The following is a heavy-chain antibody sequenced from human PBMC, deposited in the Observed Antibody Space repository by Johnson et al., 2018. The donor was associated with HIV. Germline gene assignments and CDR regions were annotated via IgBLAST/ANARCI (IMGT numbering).Heavy chain of an antibody. Sequence: VQLVESGGGVVRPGGSLRLSCAASGFTFDDFGMTWVRQAPGKGLEWVSGITWNGGSTGYADSVKGRFTMSRDYAKHSLYLQMNSLRAEDTALYFCARGGYCVDGSCRHGNAFDIWGQGTMVTVSS. V-gene: IGHV3-20*04. D-gene: IGHD2-15*01. CDR2: ITWNGGST. CDR1: GFTFDDFG. J-gene: IGHJ3*02. CDR3: ARGGYCVDGSCRHGNAFDI.